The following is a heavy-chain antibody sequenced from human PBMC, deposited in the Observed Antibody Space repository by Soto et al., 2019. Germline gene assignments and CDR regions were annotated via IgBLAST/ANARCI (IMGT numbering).Heavy chain of an antibody. CDR3: ARSPRRTSAVNYYDSSGGFDP. Sequence: ASVKVSCKASGYTFTSYDINWVRQATGQGLEWMGWMNPNSGNTGYAQKFQGRVTMTRNTSISTAYMELSSLRSEDTAVYFCARSPRRTSAVNYYDSSGGFDPWGQGTLVTVSS. CDR2: MNPNSGNT. CDR1: GYTFTSYD. V-gene: IGHV1-8*01. D-gene: IGHD3-22*01. J-gene: IGHJ5*02.